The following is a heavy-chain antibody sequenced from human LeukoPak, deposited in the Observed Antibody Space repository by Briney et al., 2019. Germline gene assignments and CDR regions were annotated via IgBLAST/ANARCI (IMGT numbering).Heavy chain of an antibody. Sequence: GGSLRLSRAASGFTFSSYWMHWVRQAPGKGLVWVSRINSDGSSTSYADSVKGRFIISRDNAKNTLYLQMNSLRAEDTAVYYCARVGIAARPDLQYGMDVWGQGTTVTVSS. J-gene: IGHJ6*02. CDR2: INSDGSST. V-gene: IGHV3-74*01. CDR3: ARVGIAARPDLQYGMDV. CDR1: GFTFSSYW. D-gene: IGHD6-6*01.